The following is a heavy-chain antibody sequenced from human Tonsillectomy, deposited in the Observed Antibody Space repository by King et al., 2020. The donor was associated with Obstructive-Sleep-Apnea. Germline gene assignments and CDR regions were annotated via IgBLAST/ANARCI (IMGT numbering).Heavy chain of an antibody. D-gene: IGHD3-22*01. CDR2: FDPEDGET. CDR3: ATDFPIQTLYYDSSGYTVGY. V-gene: IGHV1-24*01. Sequence: QLVQSGAEVKKPGASVKVSCKVSGYTLTELSMHWVRQAPGKGLEWMGGFDPEDGETIYAQKFQGRVTMTEDTSTDTAYMELSSLRSEDTAVYYCATDFPIQTLYYDSSGYTVGYWGQGTLVTVSS. CDR1: GYTLTELS. J-gene: IGHJ4*02.